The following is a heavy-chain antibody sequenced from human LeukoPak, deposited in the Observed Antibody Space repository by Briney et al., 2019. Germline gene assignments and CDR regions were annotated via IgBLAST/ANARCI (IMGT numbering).Heavy chain of an antibody. CDR3: ARGDSSGWWAY. D-gene: IGHD6-19*01. CDR2: INHSGST. J-gene: IGHJ4*02. CDR1: GGSFSGYY. Sequence: SETLSLTCAVYGGSFSGYYWSWIRQPPGKGLEWIGEINHSGSTNYNPSLKSRVTISVDTSKNQFSLKLSSVTAADTAVYYCARGDSSGWWAYWGQGTLVTVSS. V-gene: IGHV4-34*01.